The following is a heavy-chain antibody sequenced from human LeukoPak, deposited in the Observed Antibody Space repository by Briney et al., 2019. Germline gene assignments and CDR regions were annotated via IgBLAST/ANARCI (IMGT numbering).Heavy chain of an antibody. V-gene: IGHV1-46*01. CDR1: GYTFTNYY. J-gene: IGHJ5*02. CDR3: ARDNSIGGRGWWFDP. CDR2: INPSGGST. D-gene: IGHD4-23*01. Sequence: ASVKVSCKASGYTFTNYYMHWVRQAPGQGLEWMGLINPSGGSTSYAEMFQGRVIMTRDMSTTADYMELSSLRSEDTAVYYCARDNSIGGRGWWFDPWGQGTLVTVSS.